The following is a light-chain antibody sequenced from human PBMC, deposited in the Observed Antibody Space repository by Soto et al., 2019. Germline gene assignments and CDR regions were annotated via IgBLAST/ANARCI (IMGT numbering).Light chain of an antibody. J-gene: IGKJ1*01. V-gene: IGKV3-15*01. CDR3: QQYNNWPWT. CDR2: GAS. CDR1: PSISCT. Sequence: EIVMTQSPATLSVSPGGTATLSCRATPSISCTLAWYQQKPGQAPRLLIYGASTRATSFPARFSGSGSGTDFTLTISSLQSEDFAVYYCQQYNNWPWTFGQGTKVDIK.